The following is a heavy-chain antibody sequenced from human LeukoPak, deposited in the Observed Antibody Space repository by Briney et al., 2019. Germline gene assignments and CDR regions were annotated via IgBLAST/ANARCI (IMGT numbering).Heavy chain of an antibody. J-gene: IGHJ4*02. D-gene: IGHD2-8*02. CDR2: MSYSGST. CDR3: ARLVSTGTHGYFDY. V-gene: IGHV4-39*07. Sequence: SGTLSLTCTVSDGSINWGWIRQPPGEGLEWVGSMSYSGSTFYNPSLKSRVTMSVDTSKNQFSLKLSSVTAADTAVYFCARLVSTGTHGYFDYWGQGTLVAVSS. CDR1: DGSIN.